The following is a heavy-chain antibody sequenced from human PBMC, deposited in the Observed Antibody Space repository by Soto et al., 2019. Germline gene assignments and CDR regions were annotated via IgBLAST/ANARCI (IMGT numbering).Heavy chain of an antibody. J-gene: IGHJ4*02. CDR1: GFTFSSYA. Sequence: HPGGSLRLSCAASGFTFSSYAMSWVRQAPGKGLEWVSAISGSGGSTYYADSVKGRFTISRDNSKNTLYLQMNSLRAEDTAVYYCAKAAAPQPWIQLWFDYWGQGTLVTVSS. CDR3: AKAAAPQPWIQLWFDY. V-gene: IGHV3-23*01. CDR2: ISGSGGST. D-gene: IGHD5-18*01.